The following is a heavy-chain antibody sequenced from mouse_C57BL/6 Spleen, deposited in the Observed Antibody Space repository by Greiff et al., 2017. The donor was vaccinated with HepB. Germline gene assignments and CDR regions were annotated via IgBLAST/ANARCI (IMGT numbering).Heavy chain of an antibody. J-gene: IGHJ4*01. CDR2: ISDGGSYT. CDR3: ARDNDYEYYYAMDY. D-gene: IGHD2-4*01. Sequence: EVQGVESGGGLVKPGGSLKLSCAASGFTFSSYAMSWVRQTPEKRLEWVATISDGGSYTYYPDNVKGRFTISRDNAKNNLYLQMSHLKSEDTAMYYCARDNDYEYYYAMDYWGQGTSVTVSS. CDR1: GFTFSSYA. V-gene: IGHV5-4*01.